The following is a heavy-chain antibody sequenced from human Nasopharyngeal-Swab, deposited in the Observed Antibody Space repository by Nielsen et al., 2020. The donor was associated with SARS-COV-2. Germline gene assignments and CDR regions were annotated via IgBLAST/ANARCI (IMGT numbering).Heavy chain of an antibody. CDR3: ARDTFYYDTSGYYHVQYQYGMDV. CDR1: GFTFTSYT. D-gene: IGHD3-22*01. J-gene: IGHJ6*02. Sequence: GESLKISCAASGFTFTSYTMNWVRQAPGKGLEWVSSISGNSNYIYYADSVKGRFTISRDNAKNSLYLQVNSLRAEDTAVYYCARDTFYYDTSGYYHVQYQYGMDVWGQGTTVTVSS. CDR2: ISGNSNYI. V-gene: IGHV3-21*01.